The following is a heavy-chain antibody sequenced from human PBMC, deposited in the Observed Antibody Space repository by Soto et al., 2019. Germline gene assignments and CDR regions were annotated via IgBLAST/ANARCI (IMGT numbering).Heavy chain of an antibody. Sequence: EVQLVESGGGLVKPGGSLRLSCAASGFTFSIYSMNWVRQAPGKGLEWVSSISSSGTYIYYADSVKGRFTISRDNAKNSLYLDMNSLRAEDTAVYYCARELFAMCSGGSCYSIWGQGTLVTVSS. CDR2: ISSSGTYI. D-gene: IGHD2-15*01. CDR1: GFTFSIYS. J-gene: IGHJ4*02. V-gene: IGHV3-21*01. CDR3: ARELFAMCSGGSCYSI.